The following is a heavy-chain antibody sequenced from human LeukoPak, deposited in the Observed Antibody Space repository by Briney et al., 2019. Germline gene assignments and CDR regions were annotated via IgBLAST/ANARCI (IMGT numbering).Heavy chain of an antibody. V-gene: IGHV3-13*01. J-gene: IGHJ4*02. D-gene: IGHD3-22*01. CDR1: GFTFSSYD. Sequence: PGGSLRLSCAASGFTFSSYDMHWVRQATGKGLEWVSAIGTAGDTYYPGSVKGRFTISRENAMNSLYLQMNSLRAGDTAVYYCARGRHYYDSSGPLDYRGQGTLVTVSS. CDR3: ARGRHYYDSSGPLDY. CDR2: IGTAGDT.